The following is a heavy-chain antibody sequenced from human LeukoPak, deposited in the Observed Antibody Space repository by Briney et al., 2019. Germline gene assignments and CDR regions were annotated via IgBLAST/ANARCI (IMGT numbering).Heavy chain of an antibody. D-gene: IGHD6-13*01. CDR3: ARVPQGSSWPYYFDY. CDR1: GYTFTSYG. J-gene: IGHJ4*02. CDR2: ISAYNGNT. Sequence: ASVKVSCKASGYTFTSYGISWVRQAPGQGLEWMGWISAYNGNTNYAQNFQGRVTITADRSTTTAYMELSSLRSEDTVVYYCARVPQGSSWPYYFDYWGQGTLVTVSS. V-gene: IGHV1-18*01.